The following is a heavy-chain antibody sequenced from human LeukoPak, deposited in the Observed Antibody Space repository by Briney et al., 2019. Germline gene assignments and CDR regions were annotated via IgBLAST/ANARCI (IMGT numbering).Heavy chain of an antibody. Sequence: GASVKVSCKASGYTFTSYGISWVRQAPGQGLEWMAWISGYNGNTNYAQKLQGGVTMTTDTSTSTAYMELRSLRSDDTAVYYCARRTYSSSSSIFDYWGQGTLVTVSS. V-gene: IGHV1-18*01. CDR1: GYTFTSYG. J-gene: IGHJ4*02. CDR2: ISGYNGNT. CDR3: ARRTYSSSSSIFDY. D-gene: IGHD6-6*01.